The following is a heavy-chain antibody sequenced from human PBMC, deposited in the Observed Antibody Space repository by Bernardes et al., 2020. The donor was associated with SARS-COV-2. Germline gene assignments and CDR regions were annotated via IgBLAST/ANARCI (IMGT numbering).Heavy chain of an antibody. CDR3: ARDGMRAWDFDS. D-gene: IGHD1-26*01. J-gene: IGHJ4*02. CDR1: GFTFSSYD. Sequence: GGSLRLSCVASGFTFSSYDMNWVRQAPGKGLECISYISKTASTIYYADSVKGRFTISRDNAKNSLSLQMNSLRVEDTAVYYCARDGMRAWDFDSWGQGTLVTVSS. CDR2: ISKTASTI. V-gene: IGHV3-48*03.